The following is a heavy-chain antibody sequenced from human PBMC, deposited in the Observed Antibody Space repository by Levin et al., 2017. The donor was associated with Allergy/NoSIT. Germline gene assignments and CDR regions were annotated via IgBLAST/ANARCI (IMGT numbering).Heavy chain of an antibody. CDR1: GFTFSDYH. D-gene: IGHD4-11*01. CDR3: ARDRVSSNYYDRHYYSYLGMDV. V-gene: IGHV3-11*01. Sequence: PGGSLRLSCAASGFTFSDYHMSWIRQAPGKGLQWVSYISSSGSHIDSADSVKGRFTISRDNARNSLFLQMHSLRAEDTAVYYCARDRVSSNYYDRHYYSYLGMDVGGQGTTVTVS. J-gene: IGHJ6*02. CDR2: ISSSGSHI.